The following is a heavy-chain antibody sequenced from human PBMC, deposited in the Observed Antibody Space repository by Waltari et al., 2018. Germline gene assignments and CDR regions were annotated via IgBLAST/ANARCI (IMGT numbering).Heavy chain of an antibody. CDR3: ARSGIVVVTLYY. D-gene: IGHD3-22*01. CDR1: GGSFSGYY. Sequence: QVQLQQWGAGLLKPSETLSLTCAVYGGSFSGYYWSWIRQPPGKGLEWIGEINHSGSTNYNPSLKSRVTISVDTSKNQFSLKLSSVTAADTAVYYCARSGIVVVTLYYWGQGTLVTVSS. CDR2: INHSGST. V-gene: IGHV4-34*01. J-gene: IGHJ4*02.